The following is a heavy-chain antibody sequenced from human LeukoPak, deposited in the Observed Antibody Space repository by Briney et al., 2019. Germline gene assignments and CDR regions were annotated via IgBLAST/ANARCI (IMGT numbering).Heavy chain of an antibody. D-gene: IGHD6-19*01. CDR1: GGSISSYY. V-gene: IGHV4-59*01. CDR3: ARQQWRDYWFDP. J-gene: IGHJ5*02. Sequence: SETLSLTCTVSGGSISSYYWSWIRQPPGKGLEWIGYIYSTGSTNYNPSLKSRVTISVDTSKNQFSLKLTSVTAADTAVYYCARQQWRDYWFDPRGQGTLVTVSS. CDR2: IYSTGST.